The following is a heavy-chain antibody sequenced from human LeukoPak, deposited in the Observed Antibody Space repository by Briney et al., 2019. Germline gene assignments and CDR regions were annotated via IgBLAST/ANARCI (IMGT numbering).Heavy chain of an antibody. Sequence: GGSLRLSCVASGFTVSGNYMSWVRQAPGKGLEWVSVIYSAGSTYYADSVKGRFTVSRDNSKNTLYLQMNSLRAEDTAVYYCAREWTGGSYESYYYYYGMDVWGQGTTVTVSS. CDR3: AREWTGGSYESYYYYYGMDV. J-gene: IGHJ6*02. CDR1: GFTVSGNY. V-gene: IGHV3-53*01. CDR2: IYSAGST. D-gene: IGHD1-26*01.